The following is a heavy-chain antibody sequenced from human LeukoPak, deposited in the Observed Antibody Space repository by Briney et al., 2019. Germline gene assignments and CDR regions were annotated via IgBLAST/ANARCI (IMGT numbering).Heavy chain of an antibody. D-gene: IGHD6-19*01. CDR2: INPDSGAT. Sequence: ASVKVSCKASGYTFTGKYIRWVRQAPGQGLEWMGRINPDSGATHNAQKFQGRVTMTRETHFNTAYMELSSLRSDDTAVYYCASGSGWYYFDFWGRGTLVTVSS. CDR1: GYTFTGKY. V-gene: IGHV1-2*02. J-gene: IGHJ4*02. CDR3: ASGSGWYYFDF.